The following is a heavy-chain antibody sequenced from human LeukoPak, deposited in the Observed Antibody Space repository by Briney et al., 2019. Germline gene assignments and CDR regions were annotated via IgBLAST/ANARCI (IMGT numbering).Heavy chain of an antibody. Sequence: PGGSLRLSCAASGFTFSNYAVHWVRQAPGKGLEWVAVISYDGSNKYNADSVRGRFTISRDNSKNTLYLQMNSLRAEDTAVYYCARAVRIVAAGTNPYFYYYGMDVWGQGTTVTVSS. CDR2: ISYDGSNK. CDR1: GFTFSNYA. V-gene: IGHV3-30-3*01. D-gene: IGHD6-13*01. CDR3: ARAVRIVAAGTNPYFYYYGMDV. J-gene: IGHJ6*02.